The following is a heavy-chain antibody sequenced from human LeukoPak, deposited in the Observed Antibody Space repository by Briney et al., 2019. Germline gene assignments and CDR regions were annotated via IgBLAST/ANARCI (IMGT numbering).Heavy chain of an antibody. CDR3: ARPYCSGGSCYPINYFDY. CDR1: GYSFTSYW. D-gene: IGHD2-15*01. V-gene: IGHV5-51*01. Sequence: GESLKISCKGSGYSFTSYWIGWMRQMPGKGLEWMGIIYPGDSDTRYSPSFQGQVTIPADKSISTAYLQWSSLKASDTAMYYCARPYCSGGSCYPINYFDYWGQGTLVTVSS. J-gene: IGHJ4*02. CDR2: IYPGDSDT.